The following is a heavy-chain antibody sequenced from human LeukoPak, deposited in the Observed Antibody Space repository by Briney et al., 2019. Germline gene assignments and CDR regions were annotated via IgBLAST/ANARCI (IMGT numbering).Heavy chain of an antibody. CDR2: INHSGST. D-gene: IGHD4-17*01. CDR1: GGSFSGYY. Sequence: PSETLSLTCAVYGGSFSGYYWSWIRQPPGKGLEWIGEINHSGSTNYNPSLKSRVTISVDTSKNQFSLKLSSVTAADTAVYYCARTTVTTEDWFDPWGQGTLVTVSS. J-gene: IGHJ5*02. V-gene: IGHV4-34*01. CDR3: ARTTVTTEDWFDP.